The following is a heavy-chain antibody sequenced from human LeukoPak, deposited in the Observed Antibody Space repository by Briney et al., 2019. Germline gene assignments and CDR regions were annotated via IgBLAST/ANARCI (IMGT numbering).Heavy chain of an antibody. CDR1: GFTFSSYW. V-gene: IGHV3-9*01. D-gene: IGHD6-13*01. Sequence: GGSLRLSCAASGFTFSSYWMNWARQAPGKGLEWVSGISWNSGSIGYADSVKGRFTISRDNAKNSLYLQMNSLRAEDTALYYCAKDLGVAAAGTENAFDYWGQGTLVTVSS. CDR2: ISWNSGSI. CDR3: AKDLGVAAAGTENAFDY. J-gene: IGHJ4*02.